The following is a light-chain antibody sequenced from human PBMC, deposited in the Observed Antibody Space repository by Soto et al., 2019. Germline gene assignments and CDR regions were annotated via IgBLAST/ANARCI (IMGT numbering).Light chain of an antibody. Sequence: DIVMTQSPDSLAVSLGERATINCKSSQSVLYSSNNKNYLAWYQQKLGQPPKVLTYWASTRESGVPDRFSGSGSGTDFTLTISSLQAEDVAVYYCQQYFSTPWTFGQGTKVEIK. V-gene: IGKV4-1*01. CDR2: WAS. CDR1: QSVLYSSNNKNY. CDR3: QQYFSTPWT. J-gene: IGKJ1*01.